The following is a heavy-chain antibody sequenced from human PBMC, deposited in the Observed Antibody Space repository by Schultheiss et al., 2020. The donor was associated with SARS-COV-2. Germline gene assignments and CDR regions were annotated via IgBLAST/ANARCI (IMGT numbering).Heavy chain of an antibody. CDR3: ARAAITSEDVLYYYGMDV. D-gene: IGHD3-16*01. CDR1: GFTFSSYE. CDR2: ISSSGSTI. Sequence: GGSLRLSCAASGFTFSSYEMNWVRQAPGKGLEWVSYISSSGSTIYYADSVKGRFTISRDNAKNSLYLQMNSLRAEDTAVYYCARAAITSEDVLYYYGMDVWGQGTTVTVSS. J-gene: IGHJ6*02. V-gene: IGHV3-48*03.